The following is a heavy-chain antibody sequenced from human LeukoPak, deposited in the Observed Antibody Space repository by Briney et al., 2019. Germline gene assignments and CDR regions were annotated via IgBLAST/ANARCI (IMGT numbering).Heavy chain of an antibody. J-gene: IGHJ4*02. Sequence: SVKVSCKTSGGTFSSYAISWVRQAPGQGLEWMGGIIPIFGTANYAQKFQGRVTMTTDTSTSTAYMELRSLRSDDTAVYYCARDDALVATGSFDYWGQGTLVTVSS. D-gene: IGHD5-12*01. CDR1: GGTFSSYA. V-gene: IGHV1-69*05. CDR2: IIPIFGTA. CDR3: ARDDALVATGSFDY.